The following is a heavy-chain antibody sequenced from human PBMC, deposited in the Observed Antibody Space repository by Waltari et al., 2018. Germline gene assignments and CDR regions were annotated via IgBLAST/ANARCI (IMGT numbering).Heavy chain of an antibody. J-gene: IGHJ4*02. Sequence: QLQLQESGPGLVKPSETLSLTCTVSGGSISSSSYYWGWIRQPPGKGLGWFGSIYCSGSTYYNQSLKSRVTISVDTSKNQFSLKLSSVTAADTAVYYCARQEGFSGYYHWGQGTLVTVSS. CDR1: GGSISSSSYY. V-gene: IGHV4-39*07. CDR2: IYCSGST. D-gene: IGHD3-22*01. CDR3: ARQEGFSGYYH.